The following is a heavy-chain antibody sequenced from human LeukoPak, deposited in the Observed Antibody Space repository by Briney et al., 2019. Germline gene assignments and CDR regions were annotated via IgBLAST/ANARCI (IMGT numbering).Heavy chain of an antibody. V-gene: IGHV3-21*01. CDR3: ARAKDGTNILDY. J-gene: IGHJ4*02. D-gene: IGHD5-24*01. CDR2: ISSSSSYI. CDR1: GFTFSSYS. Sequence: GGSLRLSCAASGFTFSSYSMNWVRQAPGKGLEWVSSISSSSSYIYYADSVKGRFTISRDNAKNSLYLQMNSLRAEDTAVYYCARAKDGTNILDYGGQGTLVTVSS.